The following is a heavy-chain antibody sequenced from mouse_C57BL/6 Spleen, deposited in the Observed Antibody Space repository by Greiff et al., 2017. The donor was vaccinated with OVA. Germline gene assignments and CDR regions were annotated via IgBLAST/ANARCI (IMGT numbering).Heavy chain of an antibody. Sequence: EVQVVESGPGLVKPSQSLSLTCSVTGYSITSGYYWNWIRQFPGNKLEWMGYISYDGSNNYNPSLKNRISITRDTSKNQFFLKLNSVTTEDTATYYCARSWDYWGQGTTLTVSS. CDR3: ARSWDY. V-gene: IGHV3-6*01. CDR1: GYSITSGYY. J-gene: IGHJ2*01. CDR2: ISYDGSN.